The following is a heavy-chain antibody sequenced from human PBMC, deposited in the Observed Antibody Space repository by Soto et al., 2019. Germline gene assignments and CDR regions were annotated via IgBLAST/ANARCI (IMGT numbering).Heavy chain of an antibody. J-gene: IGHJ4*02. V-gene: IGHV3-21*02. D-gene: IGHD3-10*01. CDR1: GFTFSTYS. CDR3: ARVRDNLLLGPFDS. Sequence: EVQLVESGGGLVKPGGSLRLSCGVSGFTFSTYSMNWVRQAPGKGLEWVSCIISSSSITHYADSVKGRFTISRDNANTSRFLQMNSLRAEDPAVYYCARVRDNLLLGPFDSWGQGTLVTVSA. CDR2: IISSSSIT.